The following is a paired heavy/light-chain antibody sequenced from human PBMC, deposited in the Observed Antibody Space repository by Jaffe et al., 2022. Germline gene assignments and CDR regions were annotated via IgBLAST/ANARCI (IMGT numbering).Light chain of an antibody. J-gene: IGKJ4*01. CDR3: QQYDNLPPA. Sequence: DIQMTQSPSSLSASVGDRVTITCQASQDISNYLNWYQQKPGKAPKLLIYDASNLETGVPSRFSGSGSGTDFTFTISSLQPEDIATYYCQQYDNLPPAFGGGTKVEIK. V-gene: IGKV1-33*01. CDR1: QDISNY. CDR2: DAS.
Heavy chain of an antibody. Sequence: EVQLVESGGVVVQPGGSLRLSCAASGFTFDDYAMHWVRQAPGKGLEWVSLISWDGGSTYYADSVKGRFTISRDNSKNSLYLQMNSLRAEDTALYYCAKDNCSGGSCYFGAFDIWGQGTMVTVSS. D-gene: IGHD2-15*01. CDR2: ISWDGGST. CDR1: GFTFDDYA. V-gene: IGHV3-43D*04. J-gene: IGHJ3*02. CDR3: AKDNCSGGSCYFGAFDI.